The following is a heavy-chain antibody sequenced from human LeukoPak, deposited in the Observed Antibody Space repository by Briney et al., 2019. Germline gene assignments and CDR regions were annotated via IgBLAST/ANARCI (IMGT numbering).Heavy chain of an antibody. V-gene: IGHV3-21*01. D-gene: IGHD3-22*01. CDR2: ISRSSNYK. Sequence: GGSLRLSCAASGFTFSSYSMNWVRQAPGKWLEWVPSISRSSNYKYYADSVKGRFTISRDNAKNSLYLQMNSLRAEDTALYYCASSRYDSSGYYGIIGYWGQGTLVTVSS. CDR3: ASSRYDSSGYYGIIGY. J-gene: IGHJ4*02. CDR1: GFTFSSYS.